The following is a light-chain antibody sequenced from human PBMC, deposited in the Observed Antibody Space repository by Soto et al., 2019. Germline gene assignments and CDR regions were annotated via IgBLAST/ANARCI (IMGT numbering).Light chain of an antibody. CDR3: SSYTSSSARV. V-gene: IGLV2-14*01. CDR2: EVS. CDR1: SSDVGGYNY. Sequence: QSALTQPASVSGSPGQSITISCTGTSSDVGGYNYVSWYQQHPGKAPKLMIYEVSHRPSGVSNRFSGSKSGNTASLTISGHQAEDEADYYCSSYTSSSARVFGGGTKLTVL. J-gene: IGLJ3*02.